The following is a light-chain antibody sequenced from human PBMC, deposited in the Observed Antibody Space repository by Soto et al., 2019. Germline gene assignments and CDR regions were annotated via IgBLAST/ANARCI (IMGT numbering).Light chain of an antibody. CDR1: SSDVGGYNY. V-gene: IGLV2-14*01. CDR2: DVS. J-gene: IGLJ2*01. Sequence: QSALTQPASVSGSPGQSITISCTGTSSDVGGYNYVSWYQQHPGKAPKLMIYDVSNRPSGVSNRFSGSKSGNTASLTISGLQDEDEDDYYCSSYTSSSTLVFGGGTQLTVL. CDR3: SSYTSSSTLV.